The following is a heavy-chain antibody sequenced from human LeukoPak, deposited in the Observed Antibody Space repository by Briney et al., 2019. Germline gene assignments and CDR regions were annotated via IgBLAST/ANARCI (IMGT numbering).Heavy chain of an antibody. D-gene: IGHD3-22*01. J-gene: IGHJ4*02. CDR2: IKQDGSED. Sequence: HPGGSLRLSCAASGFTFSSYWMTWVRQVPGKGLEWVANIKQDGSEDYYVDSVNGRFTISRDNAKNSLYLQMNSLRAEDTAFYYCARNFGGGDRSGPFYWGQGTLVTVSS. V-gene: IGHV3-7*03. CDR3: ARNFGGGDRSGPFY. CDR1: GFTFSSYW.